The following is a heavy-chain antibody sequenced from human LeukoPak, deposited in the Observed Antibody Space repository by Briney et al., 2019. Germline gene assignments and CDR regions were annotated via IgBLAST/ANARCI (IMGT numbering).Heavy chain of an antibody. V-gene: IGHV3-30*02. D-gene: IGHD1-1*01. CDR2: IRYDGSNK. J-gene: IGHJ6*03. Sequence: GGSLRLSCAASGFTFSSYGIHWVRQAPGKGLECVAFIRYDGSNKYHADSVKGRFTISRDNSKNTVYLQMNSLRAEDTAVYFCAKEYGYDYNYYYSMDVWGKGTTVTISS. CDR1: GFTFSSYG. CDR3: AKEYGYDYNYYYSMDV.